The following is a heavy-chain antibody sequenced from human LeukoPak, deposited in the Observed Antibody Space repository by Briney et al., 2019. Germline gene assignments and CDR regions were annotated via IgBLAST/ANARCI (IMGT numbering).Heavy chain of an antibody. V-gene: IGHV1-69*13. CDR2: IIPIFGTA. CDR1: GGTFSSYA. J-gene: IGHJ3*02. CDR3: ARAPYYYDSSGYTTSDVFDI. D-gene: IGHD3-22*01. Sequence: ASVKVSCKASGGTFSSYAISWVRQAPGQGLEWMGGIIPIFGTANYAQKFQGRVTITADESTSTAYMELSSLRSEDTAVYYCARAPYYYDSSGYTTSDVFDIWGQGTMVTVSS.